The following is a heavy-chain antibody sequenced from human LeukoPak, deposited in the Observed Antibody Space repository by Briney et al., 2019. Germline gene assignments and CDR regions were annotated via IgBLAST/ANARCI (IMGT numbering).Heavy chain of an antibody. Sequence: AGSLRLSCAASGFTFSSYSMNWVRQDPGKGLKWVFSISSSSSYFYYADSVKGRFTISRDNAKNSLYLQMNSLRAEDTAVYYCARSARDGSGSYDYWGQGTLVTVSS. D-gene: IGHD3-10*01. CDR1: GFTFSSYS. CDR3: ARSARDGSGSYDY. J-gene: IGHJ4*02. CDR2: ISSSSSYF. V-gene: IGHV3-21*01.